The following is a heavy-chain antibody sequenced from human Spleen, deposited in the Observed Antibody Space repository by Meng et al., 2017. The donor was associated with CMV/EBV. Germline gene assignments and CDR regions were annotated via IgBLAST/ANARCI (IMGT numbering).Heavy chain of an antibody. CDR2: ISGSGGNT. V-gene: IGHV3-23*01. CDR3: ARAAFRRLQLAVIVPSALDP. CDR1: GFTFGSYA. Sequence: GGSLRLSCAASGFTFGSYAMSWVRQAPGKGLEWVSTISGSGGNTYYADSMKGRFTISRDNYENTLNLQLKSLRVEDTAVYYCARAAFRRLQLAVIVPSALDPWGQGTLVTVSS. J-gene: IGHJ5*02. D-gene: IGHD2-2*01.